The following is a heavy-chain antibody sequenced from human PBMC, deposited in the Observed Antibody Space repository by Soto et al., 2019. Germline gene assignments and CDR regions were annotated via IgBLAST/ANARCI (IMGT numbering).Heavy chain of an antibody. CDR1: GGSVRSGSYY. D-gene: IGHD5-12*01. J-gene: IGHJ4*02. V-gene: IGHV4-61*01. Sequence: SETLSLTCTVSGGSVRSGSYYWSWIRQSPGKGLEWIGYIYFSGSTNYNPSLKSRVTISIDTSKNQFSLKLSSVTAADTAVYYCASASYGGYDRLFDYRGQGTLVTVSS. CDR2: IYFSGST. CDR3: ASASYGGYDRLFDY.